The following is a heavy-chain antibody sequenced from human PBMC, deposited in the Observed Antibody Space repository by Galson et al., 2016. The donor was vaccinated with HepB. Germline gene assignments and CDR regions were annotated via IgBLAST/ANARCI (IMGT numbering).Heavy chain of an antibody. J-gene: IGHJ4*02. CDR3: ARDGRGYSVGSIIYYFDY. Sequence: SLRLSCAASGFTFYTYAMHWVRQVPGKGLEWVTVISYDGDNKYYADSVKGRFTISRDNSKNTLYLQLNSLRAEDTAVYYCARDGRGYSVGSIIYYFDYWGQGTLITVSS. V-gene: IGHV3-30-3*01. CDR1: GFTFYTYA. D-gene: IGHD5/OR15-5a*01. CDR2: ISYDGDNK.